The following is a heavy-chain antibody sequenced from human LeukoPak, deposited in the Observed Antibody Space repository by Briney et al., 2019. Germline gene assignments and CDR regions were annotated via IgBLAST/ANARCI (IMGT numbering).Heavy chain of an antibody. CDR1: GGSISSHY. J-gene: IGHJ4*02. D-gene: IGHD3-10*01. CDR3: AKELYGSYSDY. CDR2: IYYSWST. V-gene: IGHV4-59*11. Sequence: SHTLSLICTVWGGSISSHYWSWIRQPPGKALVWIGDIYYSWSTHYNPSPKRRATTSEDTSKNHFSLKLSSVTAADTAVYYCAKELYGSYSDYWGQGTLVTVSS.